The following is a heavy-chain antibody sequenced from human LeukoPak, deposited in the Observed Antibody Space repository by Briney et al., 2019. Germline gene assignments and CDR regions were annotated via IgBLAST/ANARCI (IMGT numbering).Heavy chain of an antibody. J-gene: IGHJ5*02. D-gene: IGHD3-10*01. CDR2: ISYDGSNE. CDR1: GFTFSSYG. V-gene: IGHV3-30*18. Sequence: GGSLRLSCAASGFTFSSYGMHWVRQAPGKGLEWVAVISYDGSNEYYADSVKGRFTISRDNSKDTLYLQMNSLGAEDTAVYYCAKSEVSGITMVRGVYHWGQGTLVTVSS. CDR3: AKSEVSGITMVRGVYH.